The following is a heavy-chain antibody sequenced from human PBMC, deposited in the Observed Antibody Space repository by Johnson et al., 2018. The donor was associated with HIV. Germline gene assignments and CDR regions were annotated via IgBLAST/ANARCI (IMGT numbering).Heavy chain of an antibody. D-gene: IGHD5-18*01. CDR1: GFTFSSYG. J-gene: IGHJ3*02. V-gene: IGHV3-30*02. CDR2: IRYDGSNK. Sequence: QVQLVESGGGVVQPGVSLRLSCAASGFTFSSYGMHWVRQAPGKGLEWVAFIRYDGSNKYYADSVKGRFTISRDNSKNTLYLQINSLRAEDTAVYYCAKEQPARAFDIWGQGTMVTVSS. CDR3: AKEQPARAFDI.